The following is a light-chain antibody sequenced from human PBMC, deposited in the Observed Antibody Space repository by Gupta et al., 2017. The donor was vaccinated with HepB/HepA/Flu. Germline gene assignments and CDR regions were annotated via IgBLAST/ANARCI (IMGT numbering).Light chain of an antibody. CDR3: MQSLPTPKT. V-gene: IGKV2-28*01. Sequence: DIVMTQSPLSLPVTPGKPASISCRSSQSLLHSNGYNYLDWYLQKPGQSPQLLIYLGSNRASGVPDRFSGSGSGTDFTLKISSVEAEDVGVYYCMQSLPTPKTLGRGTKVELK. J-gene: IGKJ1*01. CDR2: LGS. CDR1: QSLLHSNGYNY.